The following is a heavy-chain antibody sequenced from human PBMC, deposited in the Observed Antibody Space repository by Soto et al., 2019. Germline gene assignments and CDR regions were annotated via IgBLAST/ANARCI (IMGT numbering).Heavy chain of an antibody. CDR1: GGSISSGDYY. CDR2: ISYTGNA. V-gene: IGHV4-30-4*01. D-gene: IGHD2-15*01. J-gene: IGHJ4*02. Sequence: SETLSLTCTVSGGSISSGDYYWSWIRQPPGKGLEWIGYISYTGNAFYNPSLKGRLTISVDTSKNQFSLKLSSVTAADTAVYYCAGRVVDVGYFDYWGQGTLVTVSS. CDR3: AGRVVDVGYFDY.